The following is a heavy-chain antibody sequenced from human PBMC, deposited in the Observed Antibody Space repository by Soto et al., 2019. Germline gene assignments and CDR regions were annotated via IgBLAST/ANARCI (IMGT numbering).Heavy chain of an antibody. V-gene: IGHV5-51*01. D-gene: IGHD6-13*01. Sequence: GESLKISCKGSGYNFANYWIGWVRQMPGNGLEWMGMIFPGDSDTKNSPSLQGQITMSVDKSDSSAYLQWRSLKASDTAMYYCAAGYTTGLDAFDIWGQGTMVTVSS. CDR2: IFPGDSDT. J-gene: IGHJ3*02. CDR3: AAGYTTGLDAFDI. CDR1: GYNFANYW.